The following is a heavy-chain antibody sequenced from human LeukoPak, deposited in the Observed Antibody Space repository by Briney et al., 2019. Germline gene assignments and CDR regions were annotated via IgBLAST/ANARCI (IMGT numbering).Heavy chain of an antibody. Sequence: PGGSLRLSCAASGFTFSTNIRNWAGQAAGKGLEGVAHISSSGTYIYYQELLKGRFTVSRDNAKNSVYLQMNSLRAEDTAVYYCARDVARDISCYTDWGQGTLVTVSS. CDR2: ISSSGTYI. CDR3: ARDVARDISCYTD. V-gene: IGHV3-21*01. J-gene: IGHJ4*02. D-gene: IGHD2-2*02. CDR1: GFTFSTNI.